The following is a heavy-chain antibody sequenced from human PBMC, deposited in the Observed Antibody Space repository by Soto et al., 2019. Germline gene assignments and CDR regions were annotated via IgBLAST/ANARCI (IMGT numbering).Heavy chain of an antibody. CDR2: VHYSGST. Sequence: SETLSLTCNLSGGSFHNFYWLWIRQPPGKGLEWVGHVHYSGSTNYSHSLNSRATISLDTSKSQLSLKLQSVTAADTAMYFCARGVAHYAASGYFSFDSWGQGIPVTVSS. V-gene: IGHV4-59*01. CDR3: ARGVAHYAASGYFSFDS. J-gene: IGHJ4*02. D-gene: IGHD3-3*01. CDR1: GGSFHNFY.